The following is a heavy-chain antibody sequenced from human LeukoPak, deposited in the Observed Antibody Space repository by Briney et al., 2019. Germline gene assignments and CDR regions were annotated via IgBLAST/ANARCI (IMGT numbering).Heavy chain of an antibody. CDR2: ISSSSSFI. CDR3: ARDSPLSFDI. V-gene: IGHV3-21*01. CDR1: GFTFSTYS. J-gene: IGHJ3*02. Sequence: GGSLRLSCAASGFTFSTYSMNWVRQAPGKGLEWVSSISSSSSFIYYADSVKGRFTISRDNAKNSVYLQMNSLRAEDTAVYYCARDSPLSFDIWGQGTMVTASS.